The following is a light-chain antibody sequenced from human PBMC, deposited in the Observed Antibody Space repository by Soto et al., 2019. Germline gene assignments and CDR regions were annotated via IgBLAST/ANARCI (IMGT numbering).Light chain of an antibody. Sequence: QSVLTQPPSVSGAPGQRVTMSCTGSSSNIGAGYDVHWYKQVPGTAPKLLIYGNINRPSGVLDRFSGSTSGASASLAIAELQADDEADYYCQSYDTSLSAGVFGGGTKLTVL. J-gene: IGLJ3*02. CDR3: QSYDTSLSAGV. CDR2: GNI. V-gene: IGLV1-40*01. CDR1: SSNIGAGYD.